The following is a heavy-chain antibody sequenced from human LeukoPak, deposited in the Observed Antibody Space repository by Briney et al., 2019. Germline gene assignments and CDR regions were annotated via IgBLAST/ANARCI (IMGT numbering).Heavy chain of an antibody. CDR3: ARAGSGWYGYFDY. D-gene: IGHD6-19*01. Sequence: PGGSLRLSCAASGLTFSIYWMHWVRQAPGEGLVWVSRINSDGSSTSYADSVKGRFTISRDNAKNTLYLQMNSLRAEDTAVYYCARAGSGWYGYFDYWGQGTLVTVSS. CDR2: INSDGSST. V-gene: IGHV3-74*01. CDR1: GLTFSIYW. J-gene: IGHJ4*02.